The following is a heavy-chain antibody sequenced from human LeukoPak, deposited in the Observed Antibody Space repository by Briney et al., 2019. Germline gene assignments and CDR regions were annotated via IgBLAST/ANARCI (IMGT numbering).Heavy chain of an antibody. V-gene: IGHV3-23*01. Sequence: GGSLRLSCAASGFTFSSYDMSWVRQAPGKGLEWVSVISGSGGGTYYADSVKGRFTISRDNSKNTLYLQMNSLRAEDTAVYYCAKEFFKALFDYWGQGTLVIVSS. D-gene: IGHD3-3*01. J-gene: IGHJ4*02. CDR2: ISGSGGGT. CDR1: GFTFSSYD. CDR3: AKEFFKALFDY.